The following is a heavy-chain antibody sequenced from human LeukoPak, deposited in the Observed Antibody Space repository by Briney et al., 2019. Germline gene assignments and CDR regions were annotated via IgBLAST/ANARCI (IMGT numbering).Heavy chain of an antibody. V-gene: IGHV4-31*03. Sequence: SQTLSLTCTVSGASISSGGYYWGWIRQHRGKGLEWIGYIYYSGSTYYNPSLKSRFTISVDTSKNQFSLKLSSVTAADTAVYYCARQGSGILWRGYGMDVWGKGTTVTVSS. J-gene: IGHJ6*04. D-gene: IGHD3-10*01. CDR2: IYYSGST. CDR1: GASISSGGYY. CDR3: ARQGSGILWRGYGMDV.